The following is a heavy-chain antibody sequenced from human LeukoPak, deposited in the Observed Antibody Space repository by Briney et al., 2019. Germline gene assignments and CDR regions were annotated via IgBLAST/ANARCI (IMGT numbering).Heavy chain of an antibody. Sequence: GSLRLSCAASGFTFSSYAMSWVRQAPGKGLDWVSSITGTSTKTHYADSVKGRFTISRDNSKNTLYLQMTSLRAEDTAVYYCARNRGPFDYWGQGTLVTVSS. CDR1: GFTFSSYA. CDR3: ARNRGPFDY. J-gene: IGHJ4*02. V-gene: IGHV3-23*01. CDR2: ITGTSTKT.